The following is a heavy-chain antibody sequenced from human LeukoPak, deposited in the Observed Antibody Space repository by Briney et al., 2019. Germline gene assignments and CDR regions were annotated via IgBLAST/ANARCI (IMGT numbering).Heavy chain of an antibody. V-gene: IGHV3-48*04. CDR2: ISSSCSTI. CDR3: ARDREYPIAAAGLPLPFDP. J-gene: IGHJ5*02. Sequence: GGSLRLSCAASGFTFSSYSMNWVRQAPGKGLEWVSYISSSCSTIYYADSVKGRFTISRDNAKNSLYLQMNSLRAEDTAVYYCARDREYPIAAAGLPLPFDPWGQGTLVTVSS. D-gene: IGHD6-13*01. CDR1: GFTFSSYS.